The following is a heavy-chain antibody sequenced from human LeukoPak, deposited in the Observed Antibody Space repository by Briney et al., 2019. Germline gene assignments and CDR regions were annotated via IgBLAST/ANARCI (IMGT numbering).Heavy chain of an antibody. Sequence: GGSLRLSCAASGFTFSDHYMSWIRQSPGKGLEYISYISSTGKTIYYADSVKGRFTISRDNAKNSLYLQMNNLRAEDTAVYYCAELDCSSTSCHDYWGQGTLVTVSS. V-gene: IGHV3-11*04. CDR1: GFTFSDHY. D-gene: IGHD2-2*01. CDR3: AELDCSSTSCHDY. J-gene: IGHJ4*02. CDR2: ISSTGKTI.